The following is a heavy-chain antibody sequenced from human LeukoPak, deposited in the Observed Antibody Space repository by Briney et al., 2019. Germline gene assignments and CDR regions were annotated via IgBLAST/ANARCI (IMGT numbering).Heavy chain of an antibody. V-gene: IGHV1-69*13. Sequence: GASVKVSCKASGYTFTSYGISWVRQAPGQGLEWMGGIIPIFGTANYAQKFQGRVTITADESTSTAYMELSSLRSEDTAVYYCARVLGLTVDYYMDVWGKGTTVTVSS. CDR2: IIPIFGTA. J-gene: IGHJ6*03. CDR1: GYTFTSYG. CDR3: ARVLGLTVDYYMDV. D-gene: IGHD4-11*01.